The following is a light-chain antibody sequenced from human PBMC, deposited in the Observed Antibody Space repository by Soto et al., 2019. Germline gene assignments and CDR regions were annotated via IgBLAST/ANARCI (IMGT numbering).Light chain of an antibody. CDR1: SSDVGSYDH. V-gene: IGLV2-14*01. J-gene: IGLJ1*01. Sequence: QSALTQPASVSGSLGQSITISCSGTSSDVGSYDHVAWYQQFPGKTPKLMIYAVSNRPSGVSNRFSGSKSGNTASLTISGLQAEDEADYYCISYTGSSTSYVFGTGTKVTVL. CDR3: ISYTGSSTSYV. CDR2: AVS.